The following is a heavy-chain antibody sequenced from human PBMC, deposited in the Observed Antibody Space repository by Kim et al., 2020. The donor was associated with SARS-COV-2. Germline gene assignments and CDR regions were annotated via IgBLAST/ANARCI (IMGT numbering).Heavy chain of an antibody. CDR2: ISYDGSNK. J-gene: IGHJ4*02. D-gene: IGHD4-17*01. V-gene: IGHV3-30-3*01. CDR1: GFTFSSYA. CDR3: ARGIDDYGDLDY. Sequence: GGSLRLSCAASGFTFSSYAMHWVRQAPGKGLEWVAVISYDGSNKYYADSVKGRFTISRDNSKNTLYLQMNSLRAEDTAVYYCARGIDDYGDLDYWGQGTLGTVSS.